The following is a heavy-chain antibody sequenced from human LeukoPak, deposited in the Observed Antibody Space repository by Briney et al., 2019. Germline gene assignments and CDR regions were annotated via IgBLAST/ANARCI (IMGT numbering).Heavy chain of an antibody. CDR1: GGSISSYY. CDR2: IYYTGTT. J-gene: IGHJ2*01. D-gene: IGHD7-27*01. V-gene: IGHV4-59*12. CDR3: ARDPGEGNFDL. Sequence: PSETLSLTCTVSGGSISSYYWNWIRQPPGMGLEYIAYIYYTGTTNYNPSLKSRVTISVDTSKNQFSLKLSSVTAADTAVYYCARDPGEGNFDLWGRGTLVTVSS.